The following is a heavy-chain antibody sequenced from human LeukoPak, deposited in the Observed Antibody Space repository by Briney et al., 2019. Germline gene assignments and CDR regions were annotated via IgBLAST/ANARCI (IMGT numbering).Heavy chain of an antibody. CDR2: IYTSGST. D-gene: IGHD3-22*01. J-gene: IGHJ4*02. Sequence: KTSETLSLTCTVSGNSISSGDYYWSWIRQPAGKGLEWIGRIYTSGSTTYNPSLKSRVTISGDTSENQFSLRLSSVTAAGTAVYYCAGALYYYDSSGYRDYWGQGTLVTVSS. V-gene: IGHV4-61*02. CDR3: AGALYYYDSSGYRDY. CDR1: GNSISSGDYY.